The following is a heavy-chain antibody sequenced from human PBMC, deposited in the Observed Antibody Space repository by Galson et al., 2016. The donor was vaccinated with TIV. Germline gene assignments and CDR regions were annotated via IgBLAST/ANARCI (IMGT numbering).Heavy chain of an antibody. V-gene: IGHV3-66*02. CDR3: ARERRHCGNECFLRYYFGMDV. CDR2: IHDDGST. J-gene: IGHJ6*02. D-gene: IGHD1-26*01. Sequence: SLRLSCAASGITVSDNFLTWVRQAPGKGLEWVSIIHDDGSTHYANSVKGRLTISRDNSTTTLYLHMNTLRPEDTAVYYCARERRHCGNECFLRYYFGMDVWGQGTTVTVSS. CDR1: GITVSDNF.